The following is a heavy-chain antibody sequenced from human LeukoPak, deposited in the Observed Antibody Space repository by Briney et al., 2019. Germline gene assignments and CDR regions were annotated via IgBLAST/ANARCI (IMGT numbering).Heavy chain of an antibody. CDR3: ARGGHGGPYYFDY. J-gene: IGHJ4*02. CDR2: IYYSGST. Sequence: SETLSLTCTVSGGSISSYYWIWIRQPPGKGLEWIGYIYYSGSTNYNPSLKSRVTISVDTSKNQFSLKLSSVTAADTAVYYCARGGHGGPYYFDYWGQGTLVTVSS. V-gene: IGHV4-59*01. D-gene: IGHD3-10*01. CDR1: GGSISSYY.